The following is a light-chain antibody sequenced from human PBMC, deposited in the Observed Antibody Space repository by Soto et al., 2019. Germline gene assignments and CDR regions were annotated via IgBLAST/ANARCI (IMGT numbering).Light chain of an antibody. CDR3: QQYYSYPRT. CDR2: AAS. J-gene: IGKJ1*01. CDR1: HDITNF. Sequence: DIQMTQSPSSLSVSVGDIVTITCQASHDITNFLNWYQQKPGKAPKLLIYAASSLQSGVPSRFSGSGSGTDFTLTISCLQSEDFATYYCQQYYSYPRTFGQGTKVDIK. V-gene: IGKV1-16*01.